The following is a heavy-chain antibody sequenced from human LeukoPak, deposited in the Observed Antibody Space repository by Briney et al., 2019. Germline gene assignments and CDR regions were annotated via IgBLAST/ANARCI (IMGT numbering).Heavy chain of an antibody. CDR1: GGSISDYS. CDR2: IYYSGSA. Sequence: SETLSLTCTVSGGSISDYSWSWIRQPPGKGLEWIGNIYYSGSANHNPSLKSRVTISRDTSKNQFSLKPTSVTTADTAVYYCARAGGVKTAALDLDYWGQGTLVTVSS. D-gene: IGHD6-25*01. V-gene: IGHV4-59*01. J-gene: IGHJ4*02. CDR3: ARAGGVKTAALDLDY.